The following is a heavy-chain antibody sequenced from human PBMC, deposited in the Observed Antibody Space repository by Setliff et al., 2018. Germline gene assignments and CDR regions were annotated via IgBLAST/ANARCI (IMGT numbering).Heavy chain of an antibody. CDR1: GFTFSSYG. V-gene: IGHV3-30*02. CDR2: IWYDGSNK. CDR3: AKGHIVVVPAAMGVGMDV. J-gene: IGHJ6*02. D-gene: IGHD2-2*01. Sequence: GGSLRLSCAASGFTFSSYGMHWVRQAPGKGLEWVAVIWYDGSNKYYADSVKGRFTISRDNSKNTLYLQMNSLRAEDTAVYYCAKGHIVVVPAAMGVGMDVWGQGTTVTVSS.